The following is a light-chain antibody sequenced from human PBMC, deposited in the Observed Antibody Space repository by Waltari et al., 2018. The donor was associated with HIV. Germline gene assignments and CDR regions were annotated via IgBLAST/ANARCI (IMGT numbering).Light chain of an antibody. J-gene: IGLJ2*01. CDR3: QVWDSSSDHVL. Sequence: SSVLTQPPSVSVAPGKTAMITCGGNNIESKTVHWYQQKAGQAPVLLIYYDSDRPSGIPERFSGSNSGNTATLTIVRVGDGDEADDYCQVWDSSSDHVLFGGGTKLTVL. V-gene: IGLV3-21*04. CDR1: NIESKT. CDR2: YDS.